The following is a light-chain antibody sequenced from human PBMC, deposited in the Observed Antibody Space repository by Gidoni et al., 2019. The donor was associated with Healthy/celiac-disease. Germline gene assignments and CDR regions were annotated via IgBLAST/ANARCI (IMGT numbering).Light chain of an antibody. V-gene: IGKV4-1*01. CDR1: QSVLYSSNNKNY. CDR3: QQYYSTPPYT. CDR2: WAS. Sequence: DIVMPQSQDSLSVSLGERATINCKSSQSVLYSSNNKNYLAWYQQKPGQPPKLLIYWASTREAGVPDRFSGSGSGTDFTLTISSLQAEDVAVYYCQQYYSTPPYTFGQGTKLEIK. J-gene: IGKJ2*01.